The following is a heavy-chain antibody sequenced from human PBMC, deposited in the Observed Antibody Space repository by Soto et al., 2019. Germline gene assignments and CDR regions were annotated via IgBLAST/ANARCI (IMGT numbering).Heavy chain of an antibody. CDR2: INPSGGST. CDR1: GYTFTSYY. CDR3: ALLGELTPEPDC. D-gene: IGHD3-16*01. V-gene: IGHV1-46*01. J-gene: IGHJ4*02. Sequence: GASVKVSCKASGYTFTSYYMHWVRQAPGQGLEWMGIINPSGGSTSYAQKFQGRVTMTRDTSTSTVYMELSSLRSEDTAVYYCALLGELTPEPDCWGQGTLVTVSS.